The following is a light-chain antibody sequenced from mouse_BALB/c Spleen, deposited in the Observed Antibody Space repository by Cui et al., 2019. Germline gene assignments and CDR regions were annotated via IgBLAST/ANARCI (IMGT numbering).Light chain of an antibody. V-gene: IGKV4-79*01. CDR2: STS. J-gene: IGKJ5*01. Sequence: QIVLTQSPAIMSASPGEKVTLTCSASSSVSSSYLYWYQQKPGSSPKLWIYSTSNLASGVPARFSGSGSGTSYSLTISSMEAEDAASYFCHQWSSYPPTFGAETKLELK. CDR1: SSVSSSY. CDR3: HQWSSYPPT.